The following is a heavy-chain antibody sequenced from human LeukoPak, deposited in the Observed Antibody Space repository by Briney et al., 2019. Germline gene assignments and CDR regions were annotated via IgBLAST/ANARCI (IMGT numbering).Heavy chain of an antibody. D-gene: IGHD1-14*01. Sequence: SETLPLTCTVSGRSISTYYWSWIRQPPGKGLEWIGYIYYSGSTNYNPSLKSRVTISVDTSKNQFSLKLSSVTAADTAVYYRARVVYNRGSPLFDYWGQGTLVTVSS. CDR2: IYYSGST. J-gene: IGHJ4*02. CDR3: ARVVYNRGSPLFDY. V-gene: IGHV4-59*01. CDR1: GRSISTYY.